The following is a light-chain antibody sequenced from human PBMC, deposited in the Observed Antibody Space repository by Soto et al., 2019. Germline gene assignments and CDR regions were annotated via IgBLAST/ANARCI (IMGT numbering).Light chain of an antibody. Sequence: ELVLTQSAGTLSLSPGERATLSCRASQSVSSSYLAWYQQKPGQAPRLLIYGASSRATGIPDRFSGSGSGTDFTLTISRLEPEDFAVYYCQQYGSSLFGGGTKVDIK. CDR3: QQYGSSL. CDR1: QSVSSSY. CDR2: GAS. V-gene: IGKV3-20*01. J-gene: IGKJ4*01.